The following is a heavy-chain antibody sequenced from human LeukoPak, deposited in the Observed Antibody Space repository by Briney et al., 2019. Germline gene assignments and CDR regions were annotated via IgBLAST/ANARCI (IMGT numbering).Heavy chain of an antibody. CDR3: ARDRLDSSSSGCDY. D-gene: IGHD6-6*01. CDR1: GFTFSSYA. CDR2: ISYDGSNK. J-gene: IGHJ4*02. V-gene: IGHV3-30*07. Sequence: GGSLRLSCAASGFTFSSYAMHWVRQAPGKGLEWVAVISYDGSNKYYADSVKGRFTISRDNSKNTLYLQMNSLRAEDTAVYYCARDRLDSSSSGCDYWGQGTLVTVSS.